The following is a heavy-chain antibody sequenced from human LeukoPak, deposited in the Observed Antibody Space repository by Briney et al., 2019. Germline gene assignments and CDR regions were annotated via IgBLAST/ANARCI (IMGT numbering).Heavy chain of an antibody. J-gene: IGHJ4*02. CDR1: GFTFSNAW. Sequence: GGSLRLSCAASGFTFSNAWMNWVRQAPGKGLEWVSRIKSKTDGGTTDYAAPVKGRFTISRDDSKNTLYLQMNSLKTEDTAVYYCTTDMDILTGYTNDYWGQGTLVTVSS. D-gene: IGHD3-9*01. CDR2: IKSKTDGGTT. CDR3: TTDMDILTGYTNDY. V-gene: IGHV3-15*07.